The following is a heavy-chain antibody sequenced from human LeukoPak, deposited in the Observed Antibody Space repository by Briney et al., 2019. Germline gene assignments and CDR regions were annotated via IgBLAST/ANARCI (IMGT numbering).Heavy chain of an antibody. D-gene: IGHD3-3*01. J-gene: IGHJ4*02. CDR1: GFTFSSYG. CDR2: IRYDGSNK. V-gene: IGHV3-30*02. CDR3: AALPAGFLEWLPLDY. Sequence: GGSLRLSCAASGFTFSSYGTHWVRQAPGKGLEWVAFIRYDGSNKYYADSVKGRFTISRDNSKNTLYLQMNSLRAEDTAVYYCAALPAGFLEWLPLDYWGQGTLVTVSS.